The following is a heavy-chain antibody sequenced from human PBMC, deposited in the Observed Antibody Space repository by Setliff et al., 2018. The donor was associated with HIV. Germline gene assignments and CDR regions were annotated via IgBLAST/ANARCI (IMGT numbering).Heavy chain of an antibody. V-gene: IGHV1-2*02. Sequence: WASVKVSCKASGYTFTGYYMHWVRRAPGQGLEWMGWINPNSGGTNYAQKFQGRVTMTRDTSISTAYMELSRLRSDDTAVYYCAGVPGRYDSSGYAFDIWGQGTMVTVS. J-gene: IGHJ3*02. D-gene: IGHD3-22*01. CDR1: GYTFTGYY. CDR2: INPNSGGT. CDR3: AGVPGRYDSSGYAFDI.